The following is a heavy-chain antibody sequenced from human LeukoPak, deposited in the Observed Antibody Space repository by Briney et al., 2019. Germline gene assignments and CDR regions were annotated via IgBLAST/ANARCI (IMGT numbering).Heavy chain of an antibody. CDR1: GFTFSNAW. CDR3: TTTYYDFWSGYSMMEYYFDY. Sequence: GGSLRLSCAASGFTFSNAWMSWVRQAPRKGLEWVGRIKSKTDGGTTDYAAPVKGRFTISRDDSKNTLYLQMNSLKTEDTAVYYCTTTYYDFWSGYSMMEYYFDYWGQGTLVTVSS. D-gene: IGHD3-3*01. CDR2: IKSKTDGGTT. J-gene: IGHJ4*02. V-gene: IGHV3-15*01.